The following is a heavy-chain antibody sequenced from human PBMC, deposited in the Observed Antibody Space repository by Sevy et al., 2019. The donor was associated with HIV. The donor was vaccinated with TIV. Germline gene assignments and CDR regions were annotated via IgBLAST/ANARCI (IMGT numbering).Heavy chain of an antibody. CDR1: GFTFSSYA. J-gene: IGHJ6*02. Sequence: GSLRLSCAASGFTFSSYAMHWVRQAPGKGLEWVAVISYDGSNKYYADSVKGRFTISRDNSKNTLYLQMNSLRAEDTAVYYCARDPETSSGWYYYYYGMDVWGQGTTVTVSS. CDR2: ISYDGSNK. V-gene: IGHV3-30-3*01. D-gene: IGHD6-19*01. CDR3: ARDPETSSGWYYYYYGMDV.